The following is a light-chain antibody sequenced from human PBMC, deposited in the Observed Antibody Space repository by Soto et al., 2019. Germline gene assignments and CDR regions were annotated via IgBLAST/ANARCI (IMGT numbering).Light chain of an antibody. J-gene: IGLJ3*02. Sequence: QSVLTQPASVSGSPGQSITISCTGTSSDVGAYNYVSWYQQHPGKAPKLLISEVSNRPSGVSNRFSGSKSGTMASLTISGLQAEDEAEYYCTSFTTSTTWVFGGVTKVTVL. CDR1: SSDVGAYNY. CDR3: TSFTTSTTWV. CDR2: EVS. V-gene: IGLV2-14*01.